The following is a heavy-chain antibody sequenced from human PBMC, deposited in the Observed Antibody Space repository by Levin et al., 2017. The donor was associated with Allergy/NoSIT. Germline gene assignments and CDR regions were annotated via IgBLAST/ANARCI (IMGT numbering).Heavy chain of an antibody. CDR1: GFTFSSYP. Sequence: GASVKVSCAASGFTFSSYPMNWVRQAPGKGLEWVSSISSSSSYISYVDSVKGRFTISRDNARNSLFLQMNSLRAEDTAVYYCAREKFYYESGSYNGMDVWGQGTTVTVSS. D-gene: IGHD3-10*01. J-gene: IGHJ6*02. V-gene: IGHV3-21*01. CDR2: ISSSSSYI. CDR3: AREKFYYESGSYNGMDV.